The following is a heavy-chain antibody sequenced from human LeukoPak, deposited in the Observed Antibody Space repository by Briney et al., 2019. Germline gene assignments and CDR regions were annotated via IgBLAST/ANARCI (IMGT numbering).Heavy chain of an antibody. D-gene: IGHD5-12*01. Sequence: SQTLSLTCTVSGVSISSGSYYWSWIRQPPGKGLEWIVRIYTSGSTNYNPSLKSRVTISVSTSKNQFSLKLSSVTAADTAVYYCARDGLAQNPYYYYYGMDVWGQGTTVTVSS. CDR1: GVSISSGSYY. J-gene: IGHJ6*02. V-gene: IGHV4-61*02. CDR2: IYTSGST. CDR3: ARDGLAQNPYYYYYGMDV.